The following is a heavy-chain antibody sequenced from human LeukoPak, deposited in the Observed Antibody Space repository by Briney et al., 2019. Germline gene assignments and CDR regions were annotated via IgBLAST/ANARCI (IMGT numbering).Heavy chain of an antibody. CDR3: ARATWDY. CDR2: INAVNGNT. Sequence: GASVKVSCKASGFTFTSYAMHWVRQAPGQRLEWMGWINAVNGNTKYSQKLQGRVTITRDTSASTAYMELSSLRSEDTAVYYCARATWDYWGQGTLVTVSS. CDR1: GFTFTSYA. J-gene: IGHJ4*02. V-gene: IGHV1-3*01.